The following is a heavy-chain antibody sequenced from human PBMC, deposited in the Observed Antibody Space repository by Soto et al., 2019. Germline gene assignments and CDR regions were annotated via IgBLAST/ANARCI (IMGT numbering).Heavy chain of an antibody. J-gene: IGHJ4*02. Sequence: PGGSLRLSCAASGFTFSSYAMSWVRQAPGKGLEWVSAISGSGGSTYYADSVKGRFTISRDNSKNTLYLQMNSLRAEDTAVYYCAKGPPLISIVGADGVYFDYWGQGTLVTVSS. CDR1: GFTFSSYA. CDR2: ISGSGGST. D-gene: IGHD1-26*01. CDR3: AKGPPLISIVGADGVYFDY. V-gene: IGHV3-23*01.